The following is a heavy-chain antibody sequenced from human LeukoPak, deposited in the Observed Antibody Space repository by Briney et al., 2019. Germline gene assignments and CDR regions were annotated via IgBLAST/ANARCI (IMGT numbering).Heavy chain of an antibody. CDR2: MDNGGND. Sequence: PGGSLRLSCAAVGFTVSTDHMSWARQAPGMGLELVTVMDNGGNDHYVDSVKGRFTISRDNSKNTLYLRMNSLRVEDTAMYYCAGGHSSGMIHYWGQGTLVTVSS. V-gene: IGHV3-53*01. J-gene: IGHJ4*02. CDR3: AGGHSSGMIHY. D-gene: IGHD3-22*01. CDR1: GFTVSTDH.